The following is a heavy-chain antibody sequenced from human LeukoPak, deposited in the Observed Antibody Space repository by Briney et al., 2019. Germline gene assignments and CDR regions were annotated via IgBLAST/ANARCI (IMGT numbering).Heavy chain of an antibody. CDR3: ARTSRKQGYYFDY. V-gene: IGHV4-38-2*01. CDR1: GYSISSGYY. D-gene: IGHD1-14*01. J-gene: IGHJ4*02. CDR2: IYHSGST. Sequence: KPSETLSLTCAVSGYSISSGYYWGWIRQPPGKGLEWIGSIYHSGSTYYNPSLKSRVTISVDTSKNQFSLKLSSVTAADTAVYYCARTSRKQGYYFDYRGQGTLVTVSS.